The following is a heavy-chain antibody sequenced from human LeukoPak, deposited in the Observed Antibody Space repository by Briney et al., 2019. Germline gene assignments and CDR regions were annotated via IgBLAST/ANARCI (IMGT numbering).Heavy chain of an antibody. Sequence: AGGSLRLSCEASGFNFSSNGMHWVRQAPGKGLEWVALIWFDGSNKHYADSVKGRFTVSRDNSKNTTYLQMNSLRAEDTAVYFCARVVSYYGSAYRLLDLWGRGTLVTVSS. CDR1: GFNFSSNG. J-gene: IGHJ2*01. V-gene: IGHV3-33*01. CDR3: ARVVSYYGSAYRLLDL. D-gene: IGHD3-10*01. CDR2: IWFDGSNK.